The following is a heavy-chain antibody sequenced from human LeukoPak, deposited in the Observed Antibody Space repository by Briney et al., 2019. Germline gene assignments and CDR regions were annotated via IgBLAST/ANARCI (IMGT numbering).Heavy chain of an antibody. CDR3: VQTTGWPGFDY. CDR1: GVSISRFY. J-gene: IGHJ4*02. D-gene: IGHD6-19*01. V-gene: IGHV4-4*09. CDR2: IYRGVPT. Sequence: SQTLSLTCTTSGVSISRFYWSWVRQPPGKGLEWLGNIYRGVPTYFKPSLKSRVIISVDTSKNQFSLNLTSVTAADTAMYYCVQTTGWPGFDYWGQGILVTVSS.